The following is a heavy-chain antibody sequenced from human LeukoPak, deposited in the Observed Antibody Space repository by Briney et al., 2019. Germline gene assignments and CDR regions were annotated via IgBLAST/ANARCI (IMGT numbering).Heavy chain of an antibody. CDR1: GGSISSSIYY. Sequence: SETLSLTCTVSGGSISSSIYYWGWIRQSPGKGLEWIGSIYYSGSTYYNPSLKSRVTISVDTSKNQFSLKLNSVTAADTAVYYCARAGYGDSDFDYWGQGTLVTVSS. CDR3: ARAGYGDSDFDY. J-gene: IGHJ4*02. D-gene: IGHD4-17*01. V-gene: IGHV4-39*07. CDR2: IYYSGST.